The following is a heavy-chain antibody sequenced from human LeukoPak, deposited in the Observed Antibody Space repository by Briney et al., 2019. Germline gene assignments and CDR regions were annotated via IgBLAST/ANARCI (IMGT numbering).Heavy chain of an antibody. CDR1: GGSISGVASY. J-gene: IGHJ6*02. CDR3: TYDCSGGSCYAHGMDV. CDR2: INHSGST. Sequence: SETLSLTCTVSGGSISGVASYWTWIRQPPGKGLEWIGEINHSGSTNYNPSLKSRVTISVDTSKNQFSLKLSSVTAADTAVYYCTYDCSGGSCYAHGMDVWGQGTTVTVSS. D-gene: IGHD2-15*01. V-gene: IGHV4-34*01.